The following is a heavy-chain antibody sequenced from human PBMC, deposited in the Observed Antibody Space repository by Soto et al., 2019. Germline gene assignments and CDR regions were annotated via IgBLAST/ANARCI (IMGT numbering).Heavy chain of an antibody. CDR1: GGTFSNYA. Sequence: QVQLVQSGADVKKPGSSVKVSCEVSGGTFSNYAFTWVRQGPGQGLEWMRGIIPIFGTANYARQFKGRVAISADKSTTTTYMELSNLPSEATALYYCARLAETGYPSGWYYFDYWGQGSLVTVSS. V-gene: IGHV1-69*14. CDR3: ARLAETGYPSGWYYFDY. D-gene: IGHD6-19*01. CDR2: IIPIFGTA. J-gene: IGHJ4*02.